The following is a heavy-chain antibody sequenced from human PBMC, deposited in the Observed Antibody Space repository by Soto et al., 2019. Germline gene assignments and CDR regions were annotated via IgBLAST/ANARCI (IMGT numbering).Heavy chain of an antibody. V-gene: IGHV1-69*01. J-gene: IGHJ5*02. Sequence: QVQLVQSGAEVKKPGSSVKVSCKASGGTFSSYAISWVRQAPGQGLEWMGGIIPIFGTANYAQKFQGRVTITADEYTSTAYMELSSLRSEDTAVYYCAREKTRYYDSSGYSEYNWFDPWGQGTLVTVSS. CDR2: IIPIFGTA. CDR3: AREKTRYYDSSGYSEYNWFDP. CDR1: GGTFSSYA. D-gene: IGHD3-22*01.